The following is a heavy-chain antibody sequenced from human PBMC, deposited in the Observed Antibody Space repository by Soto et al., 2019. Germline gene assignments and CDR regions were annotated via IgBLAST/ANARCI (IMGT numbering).Heavy chain of an antibody. D-gene: IGHD4-17*01. V-gene: IGHV1-8*01. CDR3: ARVAYGKRLYYFDY. CDR2: MNPNSGNT. CDR1: GYTFTSYD. J-gene: IGHJ4*02. Sequence: ASVKVSCKASGYTFTSYDINWVRQATGQGLEWMGWMNPNSGNTGYAQKIQGRVTMTRNTSISTAYMELSSLRAEDTAVYYCARVAYGKRLYYFDYWGQGTLVTVSS.